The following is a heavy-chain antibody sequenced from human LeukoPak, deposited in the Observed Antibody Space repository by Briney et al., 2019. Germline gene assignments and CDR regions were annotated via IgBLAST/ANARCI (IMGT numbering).Heavy chain of an antibody. D-gene: IGHD1-26*01. Sequence: PSETLSLTCTVSGGSISSSSYYWGWIRQPPGKGLEWIGRIYTSGSTNYNPSLKSRVTISVDTSKNQFSLKLSSVTAADTAVYYCARDSSGSYYRWFDPWGQGTLVTVSS. CDR2: IYTSGST. CDR1: GGSISSSSYY. CDR3: ARDSSGSYYRWFDP. J-gene: IGHJ5*02. V-gene: IGHV4-61*02.